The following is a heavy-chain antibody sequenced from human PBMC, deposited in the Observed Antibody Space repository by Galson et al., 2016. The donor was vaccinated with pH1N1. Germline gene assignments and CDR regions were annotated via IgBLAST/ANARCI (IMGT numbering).Heavy chain of an antibody. J-gene: IGHJ4*02. Sequence: SVKVSCKASGYRFTGHYMHWVRQAPGQGLEWMGWISPDSGGTYYPQKFQGRVTMTRDTSSSTAYMELSSLKSDDTAFYFCTRVMVGTSGFDNWGQGTLVTVSS. CDR3: TRVMVGTSGFDN. D-gene: IGHD2-21*02. V-gene: IGHV1-2*02. CDR1: GYRFTGHY. CDR2: ISPDSGGT.